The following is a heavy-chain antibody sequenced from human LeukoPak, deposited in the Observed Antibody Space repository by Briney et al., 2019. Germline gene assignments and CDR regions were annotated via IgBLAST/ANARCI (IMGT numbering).Heavy chain of an antibody. J-gene: IGHJ6*03. CDR2: INSDGSST. CDR1: GFTFSSTW. V-gene: IGHV3-74*01. CDR3: ARDGLPYYDYVWGSYHFNDYYYYMDV. D-gene: IGHD3-16*02. Sequence: GGSLRLSCAASGFTFSSTWMHWFRQAPGKGLVWVSRINSDGSSTSYADSVKGRFTIPRDNAKNTLYLQMNSLRAEDTAVYYCARDGLPYYDYVWGSYHFNDYYYYMDVWGKGTTVTISS.